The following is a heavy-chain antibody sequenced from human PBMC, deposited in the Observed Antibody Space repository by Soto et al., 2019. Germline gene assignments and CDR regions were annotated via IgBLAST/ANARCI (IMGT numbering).Heavy chain of an antibody. V-gene: IGHV3-23*01. CDR1: GFTFSSYA. J-gene: IGHJ5*02. CDR2: ISGSGGST. CDR3: AKDWSRRIGYCSSTSCQGWFDP. Sequence: EVQLLESGGGLVQPGGSLRLSCAASGFTFSSYAMSWVRQAPGKGLVWVSAISGSGGSTYYADSVKGRFTISRDNSKNTLYLQMNSLRAEDTAVYYCAKDWSRRIGYCSSTSCQGWFDPWGQGTLVTVSS. D-gene: IGHD2-2*01.